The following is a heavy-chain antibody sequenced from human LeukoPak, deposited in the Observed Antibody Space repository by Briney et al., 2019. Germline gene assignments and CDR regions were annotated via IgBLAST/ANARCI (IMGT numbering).Heavy chain of an antibody. CDR1: GFTFSNYW. D-gene: IGHD6-13*01. J-gene: IGHJ4*02. Sequence: GGSLRLSCATSGFTFSNYWMSWVRQAPGKGLEWVANIKEDGSERNYVDSVKGRFTISRDNAKNSLYLQMNSLRAGDTAIYYCARDWGAAGLWDYWGQGTLVTVSS. V-gene: IGHV3-7*05. CDR3: ARDWGAAGLWDY. CDR2: IKEDGSER.